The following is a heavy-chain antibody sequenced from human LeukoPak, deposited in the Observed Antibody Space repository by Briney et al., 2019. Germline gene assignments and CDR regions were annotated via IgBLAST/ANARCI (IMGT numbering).Heavy chain of an antibody. V-gene: IGHV4-59*08. D-gene: IGHD3-3*01. CDR1: GGSISSYY. CDR2: IYYSGSG. CDR3: ARHGAVMSGIGYYDL. Sequence: SETLSLTCTVSGGSISSYYWSWIRQPPGKELEWIGSIYYSGSGDYNPSLKSRGTIAVDTSKNQFSLKLSSVTAADTAVYYCARHGAVMSGIGYYDLWGRGTLVTVSS. J-gene: IGHJ2*01.